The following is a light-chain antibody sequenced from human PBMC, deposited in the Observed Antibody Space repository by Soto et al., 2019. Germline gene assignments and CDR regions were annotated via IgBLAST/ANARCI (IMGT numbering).Light chain of an antibody. CDR1: SSDVGGYNY. J-gene: IGLJ1*01. CDR3: PSYAGSNTPYV. V-gene: IGLV2-8*01. Sequence: QSALTQPPSAAGSPGQSVTISCTGTSSDVGGYNYVSWYQQHPGKAPKLVIFEVTKRPSGVPDRFSGSKSGNTASLTVSGLQAEDEADYYCPSYAGSNTPYVFGTGTKLTVL. CDR2: EVT.